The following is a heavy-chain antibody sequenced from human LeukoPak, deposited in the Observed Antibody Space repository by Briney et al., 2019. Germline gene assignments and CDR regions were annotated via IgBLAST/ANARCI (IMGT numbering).Heavy chain of an antibody. CDR3: TTERITNSGSYYWIDVEPRDDAFDI. J-gene: IGHJ3*02. CDR2: ITSGSSYI. D-gene: IGHD1-26*01. V-gene: IGHV3-21*03. Sequence: PGGSLRLSCAASGFTFSSYNMNWVRQAPGKGLEWVSSITSGSSYIYYADSVKGRFTISRDNAKNSLYLQMNSLKTEDTAVYYCTTERITNSGSYYWIDVEPRDDAFDIWGQGTMVTVSS. CDR1: GFTFSSYN.